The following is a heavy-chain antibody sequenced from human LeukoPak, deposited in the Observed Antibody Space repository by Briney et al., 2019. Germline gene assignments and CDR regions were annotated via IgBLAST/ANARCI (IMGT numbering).Heavy chain of an antibody. V-gene: IGHV4-34*01. Sequence: GSLRLSCAASGFTFSSYAMSWIRQPPGKGLEWIGEINHSGSTNYNPSLKSRVTISVDTSKNQFSLKLSSVTAADTAVYYCARGRRYSYGYYGYYFDYWGRGTLVTVSS. D-gene: IGHD5-18*01. J-gene: IGHJ4*02. CDR2: INHSGST. CDR1: GFTFSSYA. CDR3: ARGRRYSYGYYGYYFDY.